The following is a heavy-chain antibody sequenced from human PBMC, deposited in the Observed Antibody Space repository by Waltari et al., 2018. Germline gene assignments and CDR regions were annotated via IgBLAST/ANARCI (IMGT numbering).Heavy chain of an antibody. D-gene: IGHD5-12*01. Sequence: QVQLVQSGPEVKTHGASVKVSCTASGDTFNNYAISWVGQAPGQVLEWMGSVIPVVGSTNILQKFQDRVTLTADTGTRTAYMDLGSLRSEDTAIYYCARDPGGYDYNLYFRGLDVWGQGTTVTVSS. V-gene: IGHV1-69*04. J-gene: IGHJ6*02. CDR3: ARDPGGYDYNLYFRGLDV. CDR1: GDTFNNYA. CDR2: VIPVVGST.